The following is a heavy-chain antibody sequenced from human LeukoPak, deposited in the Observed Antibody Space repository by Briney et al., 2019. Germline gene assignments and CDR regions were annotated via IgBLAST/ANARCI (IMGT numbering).Heavy chain of an antibody. J-gene: IGHJ4*02. Sequence: PSETLSLTCAVYGGSFSGYYWSWIRQPPGKGLEWIGYIYYSGSTNYNPSLKSRVTISVDTSKNQFSLKLSSVTAADTAVYYCARAKCSGGSCYWFYWGQGTLVTVSS. CDR1: GGSFSGYY. D-gene: IGHD2-15*01. CDR2: IYYSGST. CDR3: ARAKCSGGSCYWFY. V-gene: IGHV4-59*01.